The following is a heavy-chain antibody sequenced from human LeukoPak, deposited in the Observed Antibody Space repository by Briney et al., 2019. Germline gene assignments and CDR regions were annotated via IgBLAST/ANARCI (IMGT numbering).Heavy chain of an antibody. Sequence: SETLSLTCTVSGYSISSGYFWGWMRQPPGKGLEWIGSKTAHYNPSLKSRVTISVDTSKNQFSLKLSSVTAADTAVYYCARGYYYGSGSSYFDYWGQGTLVTVSS. V-gene: IGHV4-38-2*02. D-gene: IGHD3-10*01. CDR2: KTA. J-gene: IGHJ4*02. CDR3: ARGYYYGSGSSYFDY. CDR1: GYSISSGYF.